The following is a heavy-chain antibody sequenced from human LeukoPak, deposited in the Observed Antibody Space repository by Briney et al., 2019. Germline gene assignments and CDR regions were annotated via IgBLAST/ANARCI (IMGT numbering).Heavy chain of an antibody. V-gene: IGHV1-8*01. CDR2: MNPNSGNT. CDR3: ARRAGSGSYYSHHYYYYYMDV. Sequence: ASVKVSCKASGYTFTSYDINWVRQATGQGLEWMGWMNPNSGNTGYAQKFQGRVTMTRNTSISTAYMELSSLRSEDTAAYYCARRAGSGSYYSHHYYYYYMDVWGKGTTVTISS. D-gene: IGHD3-10*01. J-gene: IGHJ6*03. CDR1: GYTFTSYD.